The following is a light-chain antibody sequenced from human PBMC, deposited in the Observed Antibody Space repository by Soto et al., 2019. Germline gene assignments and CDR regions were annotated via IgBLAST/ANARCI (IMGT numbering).Light chain of an antibody. CDR3: QSYDNSLRGWV. Sequence: QSVLTQPPSVSGAPGQRVTISCTGSSSNFGSGYHIHWYQQLPGTAPKLLIYGNTNRPSGVPDRFSGSRSDTSASLAITGLQAEDEADYYCQSYDNSLRGWVFGGGTQLTVL. J-gene: IGLJ3*02. CDR1: SSNFGSGYH. V-gene: IGLV1-40*01. CDR2: GNT.